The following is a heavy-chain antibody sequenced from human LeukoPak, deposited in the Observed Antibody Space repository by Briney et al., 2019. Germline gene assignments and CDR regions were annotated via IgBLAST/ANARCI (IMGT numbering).Heavy chain of an antibody. J-gene: IGHJ4*02. CDR2: ISSSSSYI. D-gene: IGHD6-19*01. CDR1: GFTFSSYS. CDR3: ASSDGSGWYYFDY. V-gene: IGHV3-21*01. Sequence: PGGSLRLSCAASGFTFSSYSMNWVRQAPGKGLEWVSSISSSSSYIYYADSVKGRFTISRDNAKNSLYLQMNSLRAEDTAVYYCASSDGSGWYYFDYWGQGTPVTVSS.